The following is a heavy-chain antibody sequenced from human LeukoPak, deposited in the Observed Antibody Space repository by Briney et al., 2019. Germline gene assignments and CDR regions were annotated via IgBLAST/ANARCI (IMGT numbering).Heavy chain of an antibody. Sequence: GGSLRLSCAASGFTFDDYAMHWVRQAPGKGLEWVSGISWNSGSIGYADSVKGRFTISRDNAKNSLYLQMNSLRAEDTALYYCAKRQLYYYDSSGYYRAYYFDYWGQGTLVTVSS. J-gene: IGHJ4*02. CDR3: AKRQLYYYDSSGYYRAYYFDY. D-gene: IGHD3-22*01. CDR2: ISWNSGSI. CDR1: GFTFDDYA. V-gene: IGHV3-9*01.